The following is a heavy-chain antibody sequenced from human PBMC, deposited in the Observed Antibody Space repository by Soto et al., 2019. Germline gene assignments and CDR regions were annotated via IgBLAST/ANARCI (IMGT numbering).Heavy chain of an antibody. J-gene: IGHJ3*02. CDR2: ISAYNGNT. Sequence: QVQLVQSGAEVKKPGASVKVSCKASGYTFTSYGISWVRQAPGQGLERMVGISAYNGNTNYAQKLQGRVTMTTDTYTSTAYMELRSLRSDDTAVYYCARDGYCTNGVCYRRPFDIWGQGTMVTVSS. CDR1: GYTFTSYG. D-gene: IGHD2-8*01. V-gene: IGHV1-18*04. CDR3: ARDGYCTNGVCYRRPFDI.